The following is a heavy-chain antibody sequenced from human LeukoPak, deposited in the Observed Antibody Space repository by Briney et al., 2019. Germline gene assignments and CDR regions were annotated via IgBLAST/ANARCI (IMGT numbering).Heavy chain of an antibody. CDR3: ARDASGQFDP. CDR2: INHSGST. V-gene: IGHV4-34*01. D-gene: IGHD2-2*01. J-gene: IGHJ5*02. CDR1: GGSFSDYY. Sequence: SETLSLTCAVYGGSFSDYYWTWIRQPPGKGLEWIGEINHSGSTNYNPSLKSRVTISVDTSKNQFSLKLSSVTAADTAVYYCARDASGQFDPWGQGTLVTVSS.